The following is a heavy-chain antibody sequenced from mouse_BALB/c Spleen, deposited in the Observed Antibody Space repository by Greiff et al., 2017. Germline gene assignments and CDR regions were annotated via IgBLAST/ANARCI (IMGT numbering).Heavy chain of an antibody. CDR2: IWAGGST. D-gene: IGHD1-1*01. V-gene: IGHV2-9*02. Sequence: VQLVESGPGLVAPSQSLSITCTVSGFSLTSYGVHWVRQPPGKGLEWLGVIWAGGSTNYNSALMSRLSISKDNSKSQVFLKMNSLQTDDTAMYYCAREGDGSSYVYAMDYWGQGTSVTVSS. CDR1: GFSLTSYG. CDR3: AREGDGSSYVYAMDY. J-gene: IGHJ4*01.